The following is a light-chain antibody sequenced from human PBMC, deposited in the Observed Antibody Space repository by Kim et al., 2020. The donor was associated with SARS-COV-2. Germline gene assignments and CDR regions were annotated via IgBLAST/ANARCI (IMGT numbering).Light chain of an antibody. CDR2: GAS. CDR1: QSISSN. CDR3: QQYNNWPRT. J-gene: IGKJ4*01. V-gene: IGKV3-15*01. Sequence: EIVMTQSPATLSVSPGERATLSCRASQSISSNLVWYQQKPGQAPRLLIYGASTRATGIPARFSGSGSGTEFTLTISSLQSDDFAFYYCQQYNNWPRTFGGGTKVDIK.